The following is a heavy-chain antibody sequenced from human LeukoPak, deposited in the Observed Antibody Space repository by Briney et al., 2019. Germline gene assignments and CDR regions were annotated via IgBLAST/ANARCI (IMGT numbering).Heavy chain of an antibody. Sequence: PSETLSLTCTVCGGSIMSSDYHWGWVRQPPGKGLEWIGTISYSGNTDYDPSLWSRVTISVDTSNNQFSLRLGSVTAADTAVYHCARHCCSGPAKRVFDIWGQGTMVTVSS. D-gene: IGHD2-15*01. CDR2: ISYSGNT. J-gene: IGHJ3*02. CDR3: ARHCCSGPAKRVFDI. CDR1: GGSIMSSDYH. V-gene: IGHV4-39*01.